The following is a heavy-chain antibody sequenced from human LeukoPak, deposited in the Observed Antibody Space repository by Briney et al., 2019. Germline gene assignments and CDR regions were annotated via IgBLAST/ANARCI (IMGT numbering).Heavy chain of an antibody. D-gene: IGHD1-14*01. CDR3: ARDGYEPGLYFDY. Sequence: PGGSLRLSCAASGFTFSSMNWVRQAPGKGLEWVASIKYDESEKYSVGGRFTISRDNAKNSLYLQIDSLRAGDTAMYYCARDGYEPGLYFDYWGQGTLVTAYS. CDR2: IKYDESEK. J-gene: IGHJ4*02. V-gene: IGHV3-7*03. CDR1: GFTFSS.